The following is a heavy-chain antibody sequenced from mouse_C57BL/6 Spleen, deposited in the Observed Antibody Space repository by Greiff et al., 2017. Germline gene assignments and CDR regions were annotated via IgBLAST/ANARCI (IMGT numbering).Heavy chain of an antibody. CDR3: ARVTTAYYAMDY. CDR2: IYPGDGDT. Sequence: LVESGPELVKPGASVKISCKASGYAFSSSWMNWVKQRPGTGLEWIGRIYPGDGDTNYNGKFKGKATLTADKSSSTAYMQLSSLTSEDSAVYFCARVTTAYYAMDYWGQGTSVTVSS. D-gene: IGHD1-2*01. CDR1: GYAFSSSW. V-gene: IGHV1-82*01. J-gene: IGHJ4*01.